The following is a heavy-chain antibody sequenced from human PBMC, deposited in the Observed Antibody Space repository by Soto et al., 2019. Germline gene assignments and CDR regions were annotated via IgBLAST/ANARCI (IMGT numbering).Heavy chain of an antibody. CDR2: LSTYNANT. V-gene: IGHV1-18*01. D-gene: IGHD5-18*01. CDR3: ARDPARNTARAFYYFDF. CDR1: GYTFTSYG. J-gene: IGHJ4*02. Sequence: QVQLVQSGAEVKKPGASVKVSCKASGYTFTSYGISWVRQAPRQGLEWMGWLSTYNANTNYAQKLQGRVTMTTDTFTSTAYMELRSLRSGDTAVYYCARDPARNTARAFYYFDFWGQGTLVTVSS.